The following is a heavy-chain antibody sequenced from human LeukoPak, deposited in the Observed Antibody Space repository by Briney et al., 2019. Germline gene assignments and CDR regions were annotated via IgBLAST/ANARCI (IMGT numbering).Heavy chain of an antibody. Sequence: ASVKVSCKASGYTFTSYDINWVRQATGQGLELMGWINLNSGNTGYAQNFQGRLTVTRDTSINTDYMELNTLRSEDTAIYYCARVTGSIDYWGQGTLVTVSS. J-gene: IGHJ4*02. CDR1: GYTFTSYD. CDR2: INLNSGNT. D-gene: IGHD1-26*01. V-gene: IGHV1-8*01. CDR3: ARVTGSIDY.